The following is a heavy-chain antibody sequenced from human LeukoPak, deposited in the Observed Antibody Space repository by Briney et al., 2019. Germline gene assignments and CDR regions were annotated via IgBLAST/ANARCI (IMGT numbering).Heavy chain of an antibody. V-gene: IGHV1-18*01. CDR2: ISAYNGNT. Sequence: GASVKVSCKASGYTFISYGITWVRQAPGQGLEWMGWISAYNGNTNYAQKLQGRVTMTTDTSTSTAYMELRSLRSDDTAVCYCARDGTPYYYDTSGDYPFDYWGQGTLVTVSS. CDR1: GYTFISYG. D-gene: IGHD3-22*01. J-gene: IGHJ4*02. CDR3: ARDGTPYYYDTSGDYPFDY.